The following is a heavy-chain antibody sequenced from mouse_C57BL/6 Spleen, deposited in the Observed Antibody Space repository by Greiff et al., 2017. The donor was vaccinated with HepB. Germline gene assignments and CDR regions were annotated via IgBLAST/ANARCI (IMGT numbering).Heavy chain of an antibody. CDR1: GYAFSSSW. CDR2: IYPGDGDT. CDR3: ARYSYYGSSYWYFDV. D-gene: IGHD1-1*01. J-gene: IGHJ1*03. V-gene: IGHV1-82*01. Sequence: VKLVESGPELVKPGASVKISCKASGYAFSSSWMNWVKQRPGKGLEWIGRIYPGDGDTNYNGKFKGKATLTADKSSSTAYMQLSSLTSEDSAVYFCARYSYYGSSYWYFDVWGTGTTVTVSS.